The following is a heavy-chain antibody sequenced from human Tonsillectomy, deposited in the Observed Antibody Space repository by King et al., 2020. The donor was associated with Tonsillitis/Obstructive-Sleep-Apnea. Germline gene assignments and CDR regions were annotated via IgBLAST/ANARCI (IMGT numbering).Heavy chain of an antibody. V-gene: IGHV3-74*01. Sequence: VQLVESGGGLVQPGGSLRLSCAASGFTFSSYWMHWVRQAPGKGLVGVSRINSDGSSTSYADSVKGRFTISRDNAKNTLYLQMNRLRAEDTAVYYCAREGYSSSSPIDYWGQGTLVTVSS. CDR3: AREGYSSSSPIDY. D-gene: IGHD6-6*01. CDR2: INSDGSST. CDR1: GFTFSSYW. J-gene: IGHJ4*02.